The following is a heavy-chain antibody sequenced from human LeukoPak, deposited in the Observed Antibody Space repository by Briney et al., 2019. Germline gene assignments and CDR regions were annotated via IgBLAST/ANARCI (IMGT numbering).Heavy chain of an antibody. J-gene: IGHJ6*02. CDR1: GFTLSDYY. V-gene: IGHV3-11*01. CDR3: ARDPGDYRYYYYGMDV. CDR2: ISSSGSTI. D-gene: IGHD4-17*01. Sequence: GGSLRLSRAASGFTLSDYYMSWIRQAPGKGLEWVSYISSSGSTIYYADSVKGRFTISRDNAKNSLYLQMNSLRAEDTAVYYCARDPGDYRYYYYGMDVWGQGTTVTVSS.